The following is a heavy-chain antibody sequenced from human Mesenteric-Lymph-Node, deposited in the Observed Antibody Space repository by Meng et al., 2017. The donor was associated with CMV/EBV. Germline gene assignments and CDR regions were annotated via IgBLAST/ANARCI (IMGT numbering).Heavy chain of an antibody. CDR3: AHSSGIAAAGPFYFDY. D-gene: IGHD6-13*01. J-gene: IGHJ4*02. Sequence: QITLKESGPTLVKPTQTLTLTCTFSGFSLSTSGVGVGWICQPPGKALEWLALIYWDDDKRYSPSLKSRLTITKDTSNNQVVLTMTNMDPVDTATYYCAHSSGIAAAGPFYFDYWGQGTLVTVSS. CDR2: IYWDDDK. CDR1: GFSLSTSGVG. V-gene: IGHV2-5*02.